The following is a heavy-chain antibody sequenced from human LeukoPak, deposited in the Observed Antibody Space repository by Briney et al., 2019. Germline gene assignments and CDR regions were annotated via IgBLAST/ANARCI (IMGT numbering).Heavy chain of an antibody. CDR3: ARVGDYALKD. D-gene: IGHD3-16*01. CDR2: IYYSGNT. J-gene: IGHJ4*02. Sequence: SETLSLTCTVSGYSISSGYYWGWIRQPPGKGLEWIGSIYYSGNTYYNPSLKSRVTISVDTSKNQFSLRLSSVTAADTAVYYCARVGDYALKDWGQGTLVTVSS. CDR1: GYSISSGYY. V-gene: IGHV4-38-2*02.